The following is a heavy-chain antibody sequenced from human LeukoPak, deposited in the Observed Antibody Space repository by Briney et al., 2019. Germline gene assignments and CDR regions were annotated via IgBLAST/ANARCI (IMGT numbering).Heavy chain of an antibody. CDR2: ISSSNTYI. D-gene: IGHD6-6*01. CDR3: ARDDTYRFGYSSSSSAPMFDY. Sequence: GGSLRLSCAASGFTFSSYSMNWVRQAPGKGLEWVSSISSSNTYIYYADSVKGRFTISRDNSKNTLYLQMNSLRAEDTAVYYCARDDTYRFGYSSSSSAPMFDYWGQGTLVTVSS. CDR1: GFTFSSYS. V-gene: IGHV3-21*01. J-gene: IGHJ4*02.